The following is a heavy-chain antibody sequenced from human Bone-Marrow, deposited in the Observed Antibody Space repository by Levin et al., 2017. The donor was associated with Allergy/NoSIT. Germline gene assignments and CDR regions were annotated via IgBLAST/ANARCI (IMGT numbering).Heavy chain of an antibody. Sequence: SVKVSCKASGGTFSSYAISWVRQAPGQGLEWMGGIIPIFGTANYAQKFQGRVTITADESTSTAYMELSSLRSEDTAVYYCARGPLAPHWFDPWGQGTLVTVSS. CDR3: ARGPLAPHWFDP. CDR1: GGTFSSYA. V-gene: IGHV1-69*13. J-gene: IGHJ5*02. CDR2: IIPIFGTA.